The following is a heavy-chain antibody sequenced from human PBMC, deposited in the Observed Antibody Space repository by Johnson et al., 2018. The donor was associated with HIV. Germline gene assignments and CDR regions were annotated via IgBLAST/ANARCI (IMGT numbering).Heavy chain of an antibody. CDR3: ARPSEDYSSSSGDAFDI. CDR2: ISANGNSI. V-gene: IGHV3-11*04. J-gene: IGHJ3*02. D-gene: IGHD6-6*01. Sequence: QMQLVESGGGLVKPGGSLRLSCAASGFTFSDYYMTWIRQAPGKGLEWVSYISANGNSIYYADSVKGRFSISRDNAKNSLFLQMNSLRAEDTAVYYCARPSEDYSSSSGDAFDIWGQGTMVTVSS. CDR1: GFTFSDYY.